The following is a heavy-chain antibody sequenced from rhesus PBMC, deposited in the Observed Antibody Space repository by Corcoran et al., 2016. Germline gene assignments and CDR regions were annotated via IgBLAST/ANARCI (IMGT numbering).Heavy chain of an antibody. V-gene: IGHV4-165*01. J-gene: IGHJ4*01. CDR2: IDRSGST. CDR3: ARGHSLDY. D-gene: IGHD5-12*01. Sequence: QLQLQESGPGLVKPSETLSLTCAVSGGAISGYWWSWIRQPPGKWLEWIGLIDRSGSTANHPSFKSRVTISRDTSNNQFSRKLSSVTAADTAVYYCARGHSLDYWGQGVLVTVSS. CDR1: GGAISGYW.